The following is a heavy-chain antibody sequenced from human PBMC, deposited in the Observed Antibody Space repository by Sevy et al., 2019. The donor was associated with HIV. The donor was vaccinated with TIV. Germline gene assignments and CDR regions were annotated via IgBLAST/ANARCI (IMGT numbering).Heavy chain of an antibody. D-gene: IGHD3-22*01. V-gene: IGHV3-7*03. Sequence: GGSLRLSCAASGFTFSTYWMTWVRQAPGKGLEWVANIKQDGSEKYYVDSVKGRFTISRDNAKNSLYLQMNSLRAEDTAVYYCARDQTDYYDSSGYMGSLFYWGQGTLVTVSS. CDR1: GFTFSTYW. CDR3: ARDQTDYYDSSGYMGSLFY. J-gene: IGHJ4*02. CDR2: IKQDGSEK.